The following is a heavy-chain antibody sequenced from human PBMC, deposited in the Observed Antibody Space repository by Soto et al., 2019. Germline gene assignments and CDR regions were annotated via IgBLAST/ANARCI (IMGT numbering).Heavy chain of an antibody. CDR2: INWKSDI. J-gene: IGHJ4*02. CDR3: AKGRYDFWSPYYFDS. D-gene: IGHD3-3*01. Sequence: GGSLRLSCAVSGFTFDDNAMHWVRQAPEKGLEWVSGINWKSDIGYADSVKGRFTISRDNAENSLYLQMDSLRDEDTALYYCAKGRYDFWSPYYFDSWGQGTLATVSS. CDR1: GFTFDDNA. V-gene: IGHV3-9*01.